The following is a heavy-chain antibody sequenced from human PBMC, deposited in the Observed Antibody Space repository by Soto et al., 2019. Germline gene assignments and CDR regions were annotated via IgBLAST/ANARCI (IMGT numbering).Heavy chain of an antibody. J-gene: IGHJ4*02. CDR3: ARVPDY. CDR1: GGSVCSGGYS. CDR2: IYHSGST. Sequence: PSETLSLTCAVSGGSVCSGGYSWGWIRQPPGKGLEWIGYIYHSGSTYYNPSLKSRVTISVDRSKNQFSLKLSSVTAADTAVYYCARVPDYWGQGTLVTVSS. V-gene: IGHV4-30-2*01.